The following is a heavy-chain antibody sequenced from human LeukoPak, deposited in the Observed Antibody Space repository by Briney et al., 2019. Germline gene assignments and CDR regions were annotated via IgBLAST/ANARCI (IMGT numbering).Heavy chain of an antibody. J-gene: IGHJ6*02. Sequence: PGRSLRLSCAASGFTFDDYAMHWVRQAPGKGLEWVSGISWNSGSIGYADSVKGRFTISRDNSKNTLYLQMNSLRAEDTAVYYCAKGFPAGVVIRPSTGMDVWGQGTTVTVSS. D-gene: IGHD3-3*01. CDR1: GFTFDDYA. V-gene: IGHV3-9*01. CDR3: AKGFPAGVVIRPSTGMDV. CDR2: ISWNSGSI.